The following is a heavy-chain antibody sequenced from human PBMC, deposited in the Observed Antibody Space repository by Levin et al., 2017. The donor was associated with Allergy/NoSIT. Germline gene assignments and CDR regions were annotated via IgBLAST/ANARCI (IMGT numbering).Heavy chain of an antibody. CDR1: GFSFSSYA. D-gene: IGHD4-17*01. V-gene: IGHV3-30-3*01. Sequence: PGGSLRLSCAASGFSFSSYAMHWIRQAPGKGLEWVAVLSYDGNSKFHADFVKGRFTIFRDTSKNTLYVQMNSLRIEDTAVYYCARSPRYGVNWYFDLWGRGTLVTVSS. CDR2: LSYDGNSK. J-gene: IGHJ2*01. CDR3: ARSPRYGVNWYFDL.